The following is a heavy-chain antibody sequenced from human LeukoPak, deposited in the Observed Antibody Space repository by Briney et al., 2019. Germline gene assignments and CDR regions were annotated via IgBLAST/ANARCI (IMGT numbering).Heavy chain of an antibody. J-gene: IGHJ4*02. V-gene: IGHV3-21*01. CDR3: ARGPHGGFVIIPTEF. CDR1: GFTFSSYA. D-gene: IGHD3-3*01. CDR2: IDSSSSYI. Sequence: GGSLRLSCAASGFTFSSYAMNWVRQAPGKGLEWVSSIDSSSSYIYYADSVKGRFSISRANAKNSLFLQMNSLRAEDTAVYYCARGPHGGFVIIPTEFWGQGTLVTVSS.